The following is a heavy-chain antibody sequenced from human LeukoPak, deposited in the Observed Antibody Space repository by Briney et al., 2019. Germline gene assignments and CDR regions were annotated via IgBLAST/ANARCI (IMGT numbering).Heavy chain of an antibody. D-gene: IGHD3-22*01. Sequence: SVKVSCKASGGTFSSYAISWVRQAPGQGLEWMGGVIPIFGTANYAQKFQGRVTITTDESTSTAYMELRSLRSEDTAVYYCARPSYDSSGRIRGYFDYWGQGTLVTVSS. CDR1: GGTFSSYA. V-gene: IGHV1-69*05. J-gene: IGHJ4*02. CDR3: ARPSYDSSGRIRGYFDY. CDR2: VIPIFGTA.